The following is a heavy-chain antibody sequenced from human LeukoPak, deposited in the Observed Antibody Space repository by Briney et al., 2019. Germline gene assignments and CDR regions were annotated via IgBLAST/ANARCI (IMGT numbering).Heavy chain of an antibody. V-gene: IGHV5-51*01. Sequence: GESLKISCKGSGYSFTNYWIGWVRQMPGKGLEWMGIIYPGDSDTRYSPSFQGQVTISADKSISTAYLQWSSLKASDTAMYYCARQNDYADYRPFYWFDPWGQGTLVTVSS. CDR3: ARQNDYADYRPFYWFDP. D-gene: IGHD4-17*01. CDR2: IYPGDSDT. J-gene: IGHJ5*02. CDR1: GYSFTNYW.